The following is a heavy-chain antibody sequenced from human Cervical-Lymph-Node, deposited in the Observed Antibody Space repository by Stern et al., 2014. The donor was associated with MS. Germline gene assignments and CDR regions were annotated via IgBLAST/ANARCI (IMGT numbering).Heavy chain of an antibody. V-gene: IGHV3-72*01. J-gene: IGHJ6*02. D-gene: IGHD6-6*01. Sequence: EVQLEESGGGLVQPGGSLRLSCAASGFTFSDHYMDWVRQAPGQGLEWDGRSRNKANIYSTEYAASVKGRFSIIRDDSKDSLYLHMNNLKTDDTAVYYCTSSSSPTYYYYYGMDVWGQGTTVTVSS. CDR3: TSSSSPTYYYYYGMDV. CDR1: GFTFSDHY. CDR2: SRNKANIYST.